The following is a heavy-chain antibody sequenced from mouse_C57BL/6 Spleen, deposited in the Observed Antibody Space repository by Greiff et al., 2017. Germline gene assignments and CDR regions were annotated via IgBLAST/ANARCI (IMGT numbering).Heavy chain of an antibody. CDR2: IYPGDGDT. J-gene: IGHJ4*01. V-gene: IGHV1-80*01. Sequence: QVQLQQSGAELVKPGASVKISCKASGYAFSSYWMHWVKQRPGKGLAWIGQIYPGDGDTNSNVKFQGKATLTADKSSSTAYMQLSSLTSDDCAVYFCARVEEGSYAMDCWGQGTSVTGSS. CDR3: ARVEEGSYAMDC. CDR1: GYAFSSYW.